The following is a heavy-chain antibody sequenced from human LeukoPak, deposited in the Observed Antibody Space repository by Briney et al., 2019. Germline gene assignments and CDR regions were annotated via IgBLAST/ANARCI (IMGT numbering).Heavy chain of an antibody. J-gene: IGHJ5*02. CDR1: GGSISSYY. D-gene: IGHD5-18*01. CDR2: IYYSGST. V-gene: IGHV4-59*08. Sequence: SETLSLTCTVSGGSISSYYWSWMRQPPGKGLEWIGYIYYSGSTNYNPSLKSRVTISVDTSKNQFSLKLSSVSAADTAVYYCATTDVDTAIGWWFDPWGQGTLVTVSS. CDR3: ATTDVDTAIGWWFDP.